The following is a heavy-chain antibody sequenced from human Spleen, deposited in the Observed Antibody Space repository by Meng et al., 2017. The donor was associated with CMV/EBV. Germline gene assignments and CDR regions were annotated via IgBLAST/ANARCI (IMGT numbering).Heavy chain of an antibody. CDR3: ARDPVPGTAIPGAFDI. J-gene: IGHJ3*02. CDR1: FTFSSYS. V-gene: IGHV3-21*01. Sequence: FTFSSYSMNWGRQAPGKGLEWVSSISSSSSYIYYADSVKGRFTISRDNAKNSLYLQMNSLKPEDTAVYFCARDPVPGTAIPGAFDIWGQGTVVTVSS. D-gene: IGHD2-2*02. CDR2: ISSSSSYI.